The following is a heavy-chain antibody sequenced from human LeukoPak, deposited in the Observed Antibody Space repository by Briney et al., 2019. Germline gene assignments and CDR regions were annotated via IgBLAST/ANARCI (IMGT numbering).Heavy chain of an antibody. CDR3: ARELPRIGGQTDASDI. D-gene: IGHD3-16*01. CDR1: GFTSSGDW. Sequence: GGSLRLSCAVSGFTSSGDWMHWVRQAPGKGLEWVSRSKNDGSSTSYADSVKGRFTISRDNAKNTLYLQMNSLRAEDTAVYYCARELPRIGGQTDASDIWGQGTMVTVS. J-gene: IGHJ3*02. CDR2: SKNDGSST. V-gene: IGHV3-74*01.